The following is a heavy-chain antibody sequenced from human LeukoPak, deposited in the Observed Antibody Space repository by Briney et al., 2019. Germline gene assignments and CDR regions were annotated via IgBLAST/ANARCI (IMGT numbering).Heavy chain of an antibody. CDR1: GASSSSYY. D-gene: IGHD3-22*01. CDR3: ARHRQYDTDAFDI. J-gene: IGHJ3*02. CDR2: ISYSGGT. Sequence: PSETLSLTCTLFGASSSSYYWSWIRQPPGKGLEWIGYISYSGGTNYNSSLKSRVTISVDTSKNQFSLKLGSVTAADTAVYYCARHRQYDTDAFDIWGQGTMVTVSS. V-gene: IGHV4-59*08.